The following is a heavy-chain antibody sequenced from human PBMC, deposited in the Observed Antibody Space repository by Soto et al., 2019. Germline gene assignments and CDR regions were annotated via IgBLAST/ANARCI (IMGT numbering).Heavy chain of an antibody. J-gene: IGHJ4*02. V-gene: IGHV4-31*03. CDR2: IYYSGST. CDR1: GGSISSGGYY. CDR3: ARARHDSSGSAFDY. D-gene: IGHD3-22*01. Sequence: SETLSLTCTVSGGSISSGGYYWSWIRQHPGKGLEWIGYIYYSGSTYYNPSLKSRVTISVDTSKNQFSLKLSSVTAADTAVYYCARARHDSSGSAFDYWGQGTLVTVSS.